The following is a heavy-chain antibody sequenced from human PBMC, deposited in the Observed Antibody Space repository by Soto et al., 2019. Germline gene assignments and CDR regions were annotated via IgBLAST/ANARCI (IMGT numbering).Heavy chain of an antibody. CDR1: GFTFSSYG. CDR2: ISYDGSNK. Sequence: VQLVESGGGVVQPGRSLRLSCAASGFTFSSYGMHWVRQAPGKGLEWVAVISYDGSNKYYADSVKGRFTISRDNSKNTLYLQMNSLRAEDTAVYYCAKDYDFWSGYFPGANVYYYMDVWGKGTTVTVSS. D-gene: IGHD3-3*01. V-gene: IGHV3-30*18. J-gene: IGHJ6*03. CDR3: AKDYDFWSGYFPGANVYYYMDV.